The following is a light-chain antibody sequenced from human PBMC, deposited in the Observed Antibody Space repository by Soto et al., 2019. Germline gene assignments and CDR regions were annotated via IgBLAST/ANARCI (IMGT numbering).Light chain of an antibody. CDR3: QQSYSTPIT. V-gene: IGKV1-39*01. Sequence: DIQMTQSPSSLSASVGDRVTITCRASQSISSYLNWYQQKPGKAPKLLIYAASSLQNAVPSRFSRSGSGTDFTLPISSLQPQDFATYYCQQSYSTPITFGQGTRLEIK. CDR1: QSISSY. CDR2: AAS. J-gene: IGKJ5*01.